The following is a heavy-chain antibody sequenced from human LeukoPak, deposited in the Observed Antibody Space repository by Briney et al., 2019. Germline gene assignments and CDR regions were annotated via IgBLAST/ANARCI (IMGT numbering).Heavy chain of an antibody. Sequence: GGSLRLSCAASGFTFSSYRMHWVRQAPGKGLEWVAVIWYDGSNKYYADSVKSRFTISRDNSKNTLYLQMNSLRAEDTAVYYCARDPFYGSGSFYWFDPWGQGTLVTVSS. CDR1: GFTFSSYR. J-gene: IGHJ5*02. D-gene: IGHD3-10*01. V-gene: IGHV3-33*01. CDR3: ARDPFYGSGSFYWFDP. CDR2: IWYDGSNK.